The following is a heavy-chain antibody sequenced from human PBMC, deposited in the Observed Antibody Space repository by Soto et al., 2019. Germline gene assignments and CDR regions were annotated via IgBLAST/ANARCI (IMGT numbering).Heavy chain of an antibody. D-gene: IGHD1-26*01. V-gene: IGHV1-2*02. CDR2: IDPNSGGT. CDR3: ARVMSGSYLGHGYYFDY. CDR1: RYTFTGYY. J-gene: IGHJ4*02. Sequence: ASVKVSCKASRYTFTGYYMHWVRQAPGQGLEWMGWIDPNSGGTDYAQKFQGRVTMTRDTFISTAYMELSRLRVDDTAVYYCARVMSGSYLGHGYYFDYWGQGTLVTVSS.